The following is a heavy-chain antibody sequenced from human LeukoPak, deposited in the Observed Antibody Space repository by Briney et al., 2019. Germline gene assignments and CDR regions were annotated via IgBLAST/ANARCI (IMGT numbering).Heavy chain of an antibody. J-gene: IGHJ4*02. D-gene: IGHD6-13*01. CDR3: AKGGTRGSWYHFDS. V-gene: IGHV3-30-3*01. CDR2: ISYDGSNK. Sequence: GGSLRLSCAAPGFTFSSYAMHWVRQAPGKGLEWVAVISYDGSNKYYADSVKGRFTISRDNSKNTLYLQMNSLRVEDTAVYYCAKGGTRGSWYHFDSWGQGTLVTVSS. CDR1: GFTFSSYA.